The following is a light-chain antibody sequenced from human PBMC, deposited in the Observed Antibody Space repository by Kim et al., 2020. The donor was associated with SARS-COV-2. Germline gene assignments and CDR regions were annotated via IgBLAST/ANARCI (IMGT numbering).Light chain of an antibody. Sequence: QSALTQPRSVSGSPGQSVTISCTGTSSDVGGYTYVSWYQQHPGKVPKLIIYDVSKRPSGVPDRFSGSKSGNTASLTISALQAEDEADYYCCSYVGSYSYVFGTGTKVTVL. CDR3: CSYVGSYSYV. CDR2: DVS. J-gene: IGLJ1*01. CDR1: SSDVGGYTY. V-gene: IGLV2-11*01.